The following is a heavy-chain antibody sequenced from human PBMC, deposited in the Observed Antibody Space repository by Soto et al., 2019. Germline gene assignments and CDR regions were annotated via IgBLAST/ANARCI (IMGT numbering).Heavy chain of an antibody. Sequence: EVQLLESGGGLVQPGGSLRLSCAASGFTFSSYAMSWVRQAPGKGLEWVSAISGSGGSTYYADSVKGRFTISRDNSKNTLYLQMNSLRAEDTAVYYCAKGIAAAGTGYYYYGMDVWGPGSTVTASS. D-gene: IGHD6-13*01. CDR1: GFTFSSYA. V-gene: IGHV3-23*01. CDR3: AKGIAAAGTGYYYYGMDV. CDR2: ISGSGGST. J-gene: IGHJ6*02.